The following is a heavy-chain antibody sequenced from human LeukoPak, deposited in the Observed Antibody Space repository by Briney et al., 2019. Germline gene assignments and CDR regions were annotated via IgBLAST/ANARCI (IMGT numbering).Heavy chain of an antibody. V-gene: IGHV1-8*01. CDR3: ATLPPPTTVTTPFLFDY. CDR2: MNPNSGNT. J-gene: IGHJ4*02. D-gene: IGHD4-17*01. CDR1: GYTFTSYD. Sequence: GASVKVSCKASGYTFTSYDINWVRQATGQGLEWMGWMNPNSGNTGYAQKFQGRVTMTEDTSTDTAYMELSSLRSEDTAVYYCATLPPPTTVTTPFLFDYWGQGTLVTVSS.